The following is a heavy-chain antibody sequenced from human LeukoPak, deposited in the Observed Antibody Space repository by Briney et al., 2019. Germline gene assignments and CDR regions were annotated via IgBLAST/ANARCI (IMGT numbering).Heavy chain of an antibody. CDR2: IYSGGST. V-gene: IGHV3-53*01. Sequence: GGSLRLSCAASGFTVSSNYMSWVRQAPGKGLEWVSVIYSGGSTYYADSVKGRFAISRDNSKNTLYLQMNSLRAEDTAVYYCARSLLWAFDIWGQGTMVTVSS. J-gene: IGHJ3*02. CDR1: GFTVSSNY. CDR3: ARSLLWAFDI.